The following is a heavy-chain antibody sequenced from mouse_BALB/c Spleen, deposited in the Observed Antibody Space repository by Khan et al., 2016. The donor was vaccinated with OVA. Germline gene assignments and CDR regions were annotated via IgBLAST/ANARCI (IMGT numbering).Heavy chain of an antibody. J-gene: IGHJ3*01. Sequence: QVQLQQSGAELVKPGASVKLSCKTSGYTFTNYWIQWVKQRPGQGLGWIGQIFPGTGTTYSNENFKGKATLTVDTSSSTAYLHLSRLNSEDSAVYFCARGYFGNYEFAYWGQGALVTVSA. V-gene: IGHV1S132*01. D-gene: IGHD2-1*01. CDR2: IFPGTGTT. CDR1: GYTFTNYW. CDR3: ARGYFGNYEFAY.